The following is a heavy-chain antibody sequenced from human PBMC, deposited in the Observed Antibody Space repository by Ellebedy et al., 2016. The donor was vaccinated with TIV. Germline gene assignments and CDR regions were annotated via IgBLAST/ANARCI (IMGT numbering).Heavy chain of an antibody. CDR3: ARRPLDLDYTRVFDH. V-gene: IGHV4-38-2*01. Sequence: GSLRLSCAASGFTFSTYAMAWVRQAPGKGLEWIASVSYSGTTYSNPSLKSRLTTSVDTSKNQISLTLSSVTAADTAVYYCARRPLDLDYTRVFDHWGQGSLVTVSS. CDR1: GFTFSTYA. J-gene: IGHJ4*02. D-gene: IGHD3-3*01. CDR2: VSYSGTT.